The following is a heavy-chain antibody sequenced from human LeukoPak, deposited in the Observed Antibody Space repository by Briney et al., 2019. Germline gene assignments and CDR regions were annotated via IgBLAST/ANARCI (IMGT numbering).Heavy chain of an antibody. D-gene: IGHD6-13*01. CDR1: GFTFSSYE. V-gene: IGHV3-48*03. J-gene: IGHJ4*02. Sequence: GSLRLPCAASGFTFSSYEMNWVRQAPGKGLEWVSYISSSGSTIYYADSVKGRFTISRDNAKNSLYLQMNSLRAEDTAVYYCARGIAAAGSFDYWGQGTLVTVSS. CDR3: ARGIAAAGSFDY. CDR2: ISSSGSTI.